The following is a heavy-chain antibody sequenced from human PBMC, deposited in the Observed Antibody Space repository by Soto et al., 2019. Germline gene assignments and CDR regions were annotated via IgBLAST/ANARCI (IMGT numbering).Heavy chain of an antibody. J-gene: IGHJ4*02. CDR3: ARDRDSSAWYDLDY. CDR1: GFTFSSYG. V-gene: IGHV3-33*01. D-gene: IGHD6-19*01. Sequence: QVQLVESGGGVVQPGRSLRLSCAASGFTFSSYGMHWVRQAPGKGLEWVAVIWYDGSNKYYADSVKGRLTISRDNSKNTLYLQMNILRADDTAVYYCARDRDSSAWYDLDYWCQGTLGTVSS. CDR2: IWYDGSNK.